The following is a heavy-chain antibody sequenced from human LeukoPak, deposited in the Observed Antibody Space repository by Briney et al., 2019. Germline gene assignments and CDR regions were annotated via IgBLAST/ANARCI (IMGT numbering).Heavy chain of an antibody. CDR3: ARLFEASGDY. Sequence: SETLSLTCTVSGGSISSSSYYWGWIRQPPGKGLEWIGSIYYSGSTYYNPSLKSRVTISVDTSKNQFSLKLSSVTAADTAVYYCARLFEASGDYWGQGTLVTVSS. J-gene: IGHJ4*02. CDR2: IYYSGST. V-gene: IGHV4-39*07. CDR1: GGSISSSSYY. D-gene: IGHD2-21*01.